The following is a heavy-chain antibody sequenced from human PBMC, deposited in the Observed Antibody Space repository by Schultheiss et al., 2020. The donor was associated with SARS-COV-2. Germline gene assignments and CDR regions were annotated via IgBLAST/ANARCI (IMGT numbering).Heavy chain of an antibody. J-gene: IGHJ6*03. Sequence: SETLSLTCAVYGGSFSGYYWSWIRQPPGKALEWIGSISYSGATAYNPSLKSRVTISLDTSNNQFSLKLNFVTAADTSMYYCARSWHQFTTYYLDVWGRGTTVTVSS. D-gene: IGHD1-1*01. V-gene: IGHV4-34*01. CDR1: GGSFSGYY. CDR3: ARSWHQFTTYYLDV. CDR2: ISYSGAT.